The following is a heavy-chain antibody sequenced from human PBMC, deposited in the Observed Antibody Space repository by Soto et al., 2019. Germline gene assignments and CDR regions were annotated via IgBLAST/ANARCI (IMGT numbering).Heavy chain of an antibody. Sequence: ASLKVSGKASGYTCTSYYIYWVRQAPGQGLEWMVMLNPSGGSTSYAQKFQGRVTMTRDTSTSKVYMELSSLRSEDTAVYYCARERYDYDSSGYYYAY. D-gene: IGHD3-22*01. J-gene: IGHJ6*01. CDR1: GYTCTSYY. CDR3: ARERYDYDSSGYYYAY. V-gene: IGHV1-46*01. CDR2: LNPSGGST.